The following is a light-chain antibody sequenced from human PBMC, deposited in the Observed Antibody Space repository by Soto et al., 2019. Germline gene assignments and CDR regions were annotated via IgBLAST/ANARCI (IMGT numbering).Light chain of an antibody. CDR2: WAS. CDR1: QSVLYSSNNKSY. Sequence: DIVMTQSPDSLAGSLGERATINCKSSQSVLYSSNNKSYLAWYQQKPGQPPKLLIYWASTRESGVPDRFSGSESGTDFTLTISTLRAQDVAVYYCQPYYSSPLTFGGGTKVDSK. V-gene: IGKV4-1*01. CDR3: QPYYSSPLT. J-gene: IGKJ4*01.